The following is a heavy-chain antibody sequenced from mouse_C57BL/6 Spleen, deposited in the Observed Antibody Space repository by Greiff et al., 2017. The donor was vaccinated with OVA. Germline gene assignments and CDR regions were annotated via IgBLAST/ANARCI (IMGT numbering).Heavy chain of an antibody. D-gene: IGHD1-1*01. CDR2: IHPNSGST. Sequence: QVQLQQPGAELVKPGASVKLSCKASGYTFTSYWMHWVKQRPGQGLEWIGMIHPNSGSTNYNEKFKSKATLTVDKSSSTAYMQLSSLTSEDSAVYYCARTLPYYGSSYGYFDVWGTGTTVTVSS. V-gene: IGHV1-64*01. CDR3: ARTLPYYGSSYGYFDV. J-gene: IGHJ1*03. CDR1: GYTFTSYW.